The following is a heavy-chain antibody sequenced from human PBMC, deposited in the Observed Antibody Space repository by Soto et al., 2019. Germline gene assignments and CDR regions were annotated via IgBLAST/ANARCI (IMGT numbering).Heavy chain of an antibody. J-gene: IGHJ4*02. Sequence: PSETLSLTCAVSGASISRTGFHWGWIRQPPGQGLEWIGSIHEAATTFYNSSLKSRVTISADTSNNHFSLKLSSVTAADTAVYYCERRGSGHTFDYCGQGTLVTVYS. CDR3: ERRGSGHTFDY. V-gene: IGHV4-39*01. D-gene: IGHD3-10*01. CDR2: IHEAATT. CDR1: GASISRTGFH.